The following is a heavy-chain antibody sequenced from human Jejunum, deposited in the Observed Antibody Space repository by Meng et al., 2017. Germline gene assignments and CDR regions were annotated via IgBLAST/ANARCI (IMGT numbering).Heavy chain of an antibody. CDR1: GYTFTSLD. Sequence: VKWGLGVKWPGAPVKVPCKASGYTFTSLDVNWVRQATGKGLEWMGWMSPSKGTTGYAQKFQGRVTMTRDTSITTAYMELSSLTSDDTAVYYCARGVDAGVDYWGQGTLVTVSS. CDR3: ARGVDAGVDY. V-gene: IGHV1-8*01. D-gene: IGHD7-27*01. J-gene: IGHJ4*02. CDR2: MSPSKGTT.